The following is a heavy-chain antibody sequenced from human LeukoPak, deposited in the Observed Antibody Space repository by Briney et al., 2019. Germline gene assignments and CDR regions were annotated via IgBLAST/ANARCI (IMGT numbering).Heavy chain of an antibody. V-gene: IGHV4-39*07. J-gene: IGHJ5*02. CDR1: GGSISSSSYY. CDR3: ARGNYYGSGSYSWFDP. Sequence: SEALSLTCTVSGGSISSSSYYWGWIRQPPGKGLEWIGSIYYSGSTYYNPSLKSRVTISVDTSKNQFSLKLSSVTAADTAVYYCARGNYYGSGSYSWFDPWGQGTLVTVSS. D-gene: IGHD3-10*01. CDR2: IYYSGST.